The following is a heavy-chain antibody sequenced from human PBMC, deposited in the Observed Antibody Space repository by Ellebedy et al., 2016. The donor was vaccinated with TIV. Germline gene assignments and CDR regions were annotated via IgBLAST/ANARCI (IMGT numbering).Heavy chain of an antibody. J-gene: IGHJ2*01. CDR3: TREAVAGGTSWYFDL. V-gene: IGHV3-13*01. CDR1: GFTFSSYD. Sequence: GGSLRLXCAASGFTFSSYDMHWVRQATRKGLEWVSAIGTAGDTYYPGSVKGRFTISRENAKNSLYLQMNSLRAGDTAVYYCTREAVAGGTSWYFDLWGRGTLVTVSS. CDR2: IGTAGDT. D-gene: IGHD6-19*01.